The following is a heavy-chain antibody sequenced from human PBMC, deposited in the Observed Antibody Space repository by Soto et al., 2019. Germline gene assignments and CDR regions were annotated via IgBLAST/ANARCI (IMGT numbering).Heavy chain of an antibody. Sequence: ASVKVSCKASGYTFTSYYLYWVRRAPGQGLEWMGMISPSGGSTAYAQKFQGRVSMTRDTSTSTVYMELSSLRSEDTAVYYCARDVGDQSVGISYAMDVWGRGNTVTVSS. D-gene: IGHD4-17*01. CDR2: ISPSGGST. V-gene: IGHV1-46*01. CDR1: GYTFTSYY. CDR3: ARDVGDQSVGISYAMDV. J-gene: IGHJ6*02.